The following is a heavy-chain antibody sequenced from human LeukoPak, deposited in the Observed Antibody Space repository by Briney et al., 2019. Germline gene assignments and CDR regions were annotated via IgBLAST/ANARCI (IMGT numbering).Heavy chain of an antibody. CDR2: IYWNSGRT. V-gene: IGHV3-9*01. CDR3: TKDILPGGADV. CDR1: GFTFHNHA. Sequence: PGGSLRLSCVASGFTFHNHAMHWVRQGPEKGSEWVSGIYWNSGRTGYADSVRGRFTTSRDIAKNSVYLEMNSLRADDTALYYCTKDILPGGADVWGQGTTVTVCS. J-gene: IGHJ6*01. D-gene: IGHD4-17*01.